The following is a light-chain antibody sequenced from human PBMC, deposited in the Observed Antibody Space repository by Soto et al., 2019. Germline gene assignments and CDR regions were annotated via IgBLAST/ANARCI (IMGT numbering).Light chain of an antibody. CDR3: SSYAGSNNYV. J-gene: IGLJ1*01. V-gene: IGLV2-8*01. Sequence: QSALTQPPCASGSPVQSVTISCTGTSSDVGGYNYVSWYQQHPGKTPKLMIYEVTKRPSGVPDRFSGSKSGDTASLTVSGLQAEDEADYYCSSYAGSNNYVFGTGTKAPS. CDR2: EVT. CDR1: SSDVGGYNY.